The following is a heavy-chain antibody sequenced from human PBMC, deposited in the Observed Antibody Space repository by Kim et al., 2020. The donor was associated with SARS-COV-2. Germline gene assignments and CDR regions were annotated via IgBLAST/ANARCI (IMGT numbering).Heavy chain of an antibody. CDR2: ISSSSSYI. D-gene: IGHD3-3*01. Sequence: GGSLRLSCAASGFTFSSYSMNWVRQAPGKGLEWVSSISSSSSYIYYADSVKGRFTISRDNAKNSLYLQMNSLRAEDTAVYYCARVRPKTINYDFWSGYTSDAFDIWGQGTMVTVSS. CDR1: GFTFSSYS. V-gene: IGHV3-21*01. CDR3: ARVRPKTINYDFWSGYTSDAFDI. J-gene: IGHJ3*02.